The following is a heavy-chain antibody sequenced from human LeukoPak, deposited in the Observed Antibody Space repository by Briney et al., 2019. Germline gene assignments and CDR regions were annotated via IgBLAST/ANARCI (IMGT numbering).Heavy chain of an antibody. J-gene: IGHJ4*02. D-gene: IGHD1-7*01. CDR2: ISSSSSTI. CDR1: GFTFSSYS. V-gene: IGHV3-48*01. CDR3: AKKEYNWNYLFDY. Sequence: GGSLRLSCAASGFTFSSYSMNWVRQAPGKGLEWVSYISSSSSTIYYADSVKGRFTISRDNSKNTLYLQMNSLRAEDTAVYYCAKKEYNWNYLFDYWGQGTLVTVSS.